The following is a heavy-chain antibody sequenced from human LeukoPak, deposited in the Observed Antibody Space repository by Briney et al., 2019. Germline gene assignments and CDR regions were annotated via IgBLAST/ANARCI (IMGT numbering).Heavy chain of an antibody. J-gene: IGHJ6*02. CDR3: ARAAILPGYYYYGMDV. Sequence: PSETLSLTCAVYGGSFSGYYWSWIRQPPGKGLEWIGYIYYSGSTNYNPSLKSRVTISVDTSKNQFSLKLSSVTAADTAVYYCARAAILPGYYYYGMDVWGQGTTVTVSS. V-gene: IGHV4-59*01. CDR1: GGSFSGYY. D-gene: IGHD2-2*01. CDR2: IYYSGST.